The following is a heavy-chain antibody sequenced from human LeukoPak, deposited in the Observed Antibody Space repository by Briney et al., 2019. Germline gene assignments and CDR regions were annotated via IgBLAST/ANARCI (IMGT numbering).Heavy chain of an antibody. V-gene: IGHV3-23*01. Sequence: GGSLRLSCAASGFTFSSYAMSWVRQAPGKGLEWVSAISGSGGSTYYADSVKGRLTISRDNSKNTLYLQMNSLRAEDTAVYYCAKGGYSGYDLSPVYYFDYWGQGTLVTVSS. CDR3: AKGGYSGYDLSPVYYFDY. J-gene: IGHJ4*02. D-gene: IGHD5-12*01. CDR1: GFTFSSYA. CDR2: ISGSGGST.